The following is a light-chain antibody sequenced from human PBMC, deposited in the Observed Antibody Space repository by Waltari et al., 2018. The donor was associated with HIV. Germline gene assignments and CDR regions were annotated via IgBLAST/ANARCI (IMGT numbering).Light chain of an antibody. J-gene: IGLJ2*01. CDR1: SSNIASNY. CDR2: SNN. CDR3: AAWDDSLNGHVV. V-gene: IGLV1-44*01. Sequence: QSALTQPPSASGTPGPRVTISCSGSSSNIASNYVYWYQQLPGTAPKLLIYSNNQRPSGVPDRFSGSKSGTSASLASSGLQSEDEADYYCAAWDDSLNGHVVFGGGTKLTVL.